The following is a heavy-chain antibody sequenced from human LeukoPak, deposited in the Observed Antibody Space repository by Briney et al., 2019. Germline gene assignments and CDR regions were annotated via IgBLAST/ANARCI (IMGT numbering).Heavy chain of an antibody. J-gene: IGHJ4*02. V-gene: IGHV1-69*06. CDR1: GGTFSSYA. CDR3: ASEQYYYDSSGYYLPEYYFDY. CDR2: IIPIFGTA. Sequence: ASVKVSCKASGGTFSSYAISWVRQAPGQGLEWMGGIIPIFGTANYAQKFQGRVTITADKSTSTAYMELSSLRSEDTAVYYCASEQYYYDSSGYYLPEYYFDYWGQGTLVTVSS. D-gene: IGHD3-22*01.